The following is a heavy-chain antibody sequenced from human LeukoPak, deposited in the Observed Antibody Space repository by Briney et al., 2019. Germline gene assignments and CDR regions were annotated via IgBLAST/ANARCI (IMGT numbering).Heavy chain of an antibody. V-gene: IGHV4-4*07. CDR1: GGSISSYY. CDR2: IYTSEST. Sequence: SETLSLTCTVSGGSISSYYWSWIRQPAGKGLEWIGRIYTSESTNYNPSLKSRVSMSVDTSKNQFSLKLSSVTAADTAVYYCARVDYDFWSGYYYYYMDVWGKGTTVTVSS. D-gene: IGHD3-3*01. J-gene: IGHJ6*03. CDR3: ARVDYDFWSGYYYYYMDV.